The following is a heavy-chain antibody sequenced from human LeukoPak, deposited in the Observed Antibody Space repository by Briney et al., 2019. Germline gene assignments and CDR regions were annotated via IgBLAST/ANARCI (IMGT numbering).Heavy chain of an antibody. CDR3: ARGAVRYDFWSGYYTRWSDP. CDR1: GVTFSGYY. J-gene: IGHJ5*02. CDR2: INHSGST. Sequence: PSETLSLTCAAYGVTFSGYYLSWIRQPPGKGLEWVGEINHSGSTKYNPSLKSRVTISVDTSKNPFSLKLSSVPAADTAVYYCARGAVRYDFWSGYYTRWSDPWGQGTLLTVPS. D-gene: IGHD3-3*01. V-gene: IGHV4-34*01.